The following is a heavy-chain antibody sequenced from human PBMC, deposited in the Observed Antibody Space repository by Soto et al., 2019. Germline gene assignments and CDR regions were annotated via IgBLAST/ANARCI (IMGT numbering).Heavy chain of an antibody. V-gene: IGHV4-4*07. CDR3: ARDRKAEYSSSSGRFWFDP. CDR1: GGSISSYY. Sequence: SETLSLTCTVSGGSISSYYWSWIRQPAGKGLEWIGRIYTSGSTNYNPSLKSRVTMSVDTSKNQFSLKLSSVTAADTAVYYCARDRKAEYSSSSGRFWFDPWGQGTLDTVYS. D-gene: IGHD6-6*01. J-gene: IGHJ5*02. CDR2: IYTSGST.